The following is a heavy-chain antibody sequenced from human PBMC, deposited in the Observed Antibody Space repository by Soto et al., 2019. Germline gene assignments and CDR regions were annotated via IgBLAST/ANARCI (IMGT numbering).Heavy chain of an antibody. CDR2: ISAYNGNT. J-gene: IGHJ6*02. D-gene: IGHD4-17*01. CDR1: GYTFTSYG. V-gene: IGHV1-18*01. Sequence: QVQLVQSGAEVKKPGASVKVSCKASGYTFTSYGISWVRQAPGQGLEWMGWISAYNGNTNYAQKLQGRVTMNTDTSTSTAYMELRSLRSDDTAVYYCARYHGDYYYYYGMDVWGQGTTVTVSS. CDR3: ARYHGDYYYYYGMDV.